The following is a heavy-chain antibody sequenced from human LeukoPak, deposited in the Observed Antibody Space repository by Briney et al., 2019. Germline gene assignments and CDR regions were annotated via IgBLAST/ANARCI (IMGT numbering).Heavy chain of an antibody. CDR2: ITSGSGTI. D-gene: IGHD3-3*01. CDR3: ARALSG. V-gene: IGHV3-48*04. CDR1: GFAFTSYS. J-gene: IGHJ4*02. Sequence: GGSLRLSCAASGFAFTSYSMNWVRQAPGKGLEWVSYITSGSGTIYYADSVKGRFTISRDNAKNSLYLQMNSLRAEDTAVYYCARALSGWGQGTLVTVSS.